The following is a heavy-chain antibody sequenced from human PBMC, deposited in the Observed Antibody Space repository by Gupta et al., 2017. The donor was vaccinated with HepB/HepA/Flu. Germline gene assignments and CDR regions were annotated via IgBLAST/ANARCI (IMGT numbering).Heavy chain of an antibody. Sequence: SDYYMSWIRQAPGKGLECVSYISSSGSTIYYADSVKGRFSISRDNAKNSLYLQMNSLRAVDTAVYYCARGGVESLFDYWGQGTLVTVSS. CDR1: SDYY. V-gene: IGHV3-11*04. D-gene: IGHD5-24*01. CDR3: ARGGVESLFDY. CDR2: ISSSGSTI. J-gene: IGHJ4*02.